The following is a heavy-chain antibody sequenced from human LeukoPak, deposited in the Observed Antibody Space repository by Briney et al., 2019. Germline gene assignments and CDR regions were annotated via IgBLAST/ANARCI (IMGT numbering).Heavy chain of an antibody. J-gene: IGHJ3*02. D-gene: IGHD3-22*01. CDR3: ARAPMSYDSSGFGGAFDI. V-gene: IGHV3-30-3*01. CDR2: ISYDGTNK. CDR1: GFTFSNYA. Sequence: PGGSLRLSCAASGFTFSNYAMHWVRQAPGKGLEWVAVISYDGTNKYYAGSVKGRFTISRDNSKNTMYLQMNSLRAEDTAMYYCARAPMSYDSSGFGGAFDIWGQGTMVAVSS.